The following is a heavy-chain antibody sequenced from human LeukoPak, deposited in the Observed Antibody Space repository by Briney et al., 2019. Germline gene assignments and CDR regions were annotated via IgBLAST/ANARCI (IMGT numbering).Heavy chain of an antibody. V-gene: IGHV3-74*01. J-gene: IGHJ3*01. D-gene: IGHD2-2*01. CDR1: GFTFGNSC. CDR2: INADGSTR. Sequence: GGSLRLSCAASGFTFGNSCVHWVRQAPGKGLVWVSLINADGSTRTYADSVKGRFTISRDNAKNTLSLQMNSLTIEDTAVYYCVVVVEPADSDGFDVWGQGTMITVSS. CDR3: VVVVEPADSDGFDV.